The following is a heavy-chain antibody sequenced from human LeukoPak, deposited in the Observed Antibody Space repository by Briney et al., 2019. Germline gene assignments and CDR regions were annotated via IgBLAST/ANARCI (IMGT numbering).Heavy chain of an antibody. CDR1: GFTFSSYG. Sequence: QSGGSLRLSCAASGFTFSSYGMHWVRQCPGKGLEWAAVIWYDGSNKHYADSVKGRFTISRDNSKNTLYLQMNSLRAEDTAVYYCAREGNSGYDWNYWGQGTLVTVSS. CDR3: AREGNSGYDWNY. D-gene: IGHD5-12*01. CDR2: IWYDGSNK. V-gene: IGHV3-33*01. J-gene: IGHJ4*02.